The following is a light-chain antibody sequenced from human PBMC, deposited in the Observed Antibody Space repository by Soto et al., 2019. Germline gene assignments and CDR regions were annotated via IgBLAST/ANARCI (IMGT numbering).Light chain of an antibody. CDR3: LLSYSGARV. CDR1: XXAVTIGHY. CDR2: DTS. V-gene: IGLV7-46*01. Sequence: QAVVTQEPSLTVSPGGTVTXTXXXXXXAVTIGHYPYWFQQKPGQAPRTLIYDTSNKHSWTPARFSGSLLGGKAALTLSGAQPEDEAEYYCLLSYSGARVFGGGTKLTVL. J-gene: IGLJ3*02.